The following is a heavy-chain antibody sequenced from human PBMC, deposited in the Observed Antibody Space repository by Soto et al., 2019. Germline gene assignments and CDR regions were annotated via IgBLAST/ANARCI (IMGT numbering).Heavy chain of an antibody. CDR1: GGTFTDFT. V-gene: IGHV1-69*02. Sequence: QVLLVQSGAEVRKPESSVRVSCKASGGTFTDFTISWLRQIPGQGIEWMGRLIPLLGIPTYAQRFQGRLTITADKTTGTSCMELRRPTADATAVYFCSRERVHQLLYRFDLWGQGTLVAVSS. CDR3: SRERVHQLLYRFDL. CDR2: LIPLLGIP. D-gene: IGHD1-26*01. J-gene: IGHJ4*02.